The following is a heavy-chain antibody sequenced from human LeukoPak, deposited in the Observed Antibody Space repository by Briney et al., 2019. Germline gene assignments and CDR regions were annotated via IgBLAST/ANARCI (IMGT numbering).Heavy chain of an antibody. Sequence: GVSVKVPCRVSGDTLTEISIHWVRQTPGKGLEWMGGLHPEDREVIYAQKFQGRVTMTEDSSTDTAYMDLRSLRSEDTAVYYCATAEQLVWGQGTLVTVSS. J-gene: IGHJ4*02. CDR2: LHPEDREV. CDR3: ATAEQLV. CDR1: GDTLTEIS. D-gene: IGHD6-6*01. V-gene: IGHV1-24*01.